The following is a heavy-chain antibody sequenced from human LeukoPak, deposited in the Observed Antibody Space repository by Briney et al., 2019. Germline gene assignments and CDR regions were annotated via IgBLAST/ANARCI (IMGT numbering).Heavy chain of an antibody. CDR2: IHYSGST. V-gene: IGHV4-34*01. CDR1: GGSFSGYY. Sequence: SETLSLTCAVYGGSFSGYYWSWIRQPPGKGLEWIGEIHYSGSTNYNPSLKSRVTISVDTSKNQFSLKLSSVTAADTAVYYCARQVPNSSGYYLYYFDYWGQGTLVPVSS. CDR3: ARQVPNSSGYYLYYFDY. J-gene: IGHJ4*02. D-gene: IGHD3-22*01.